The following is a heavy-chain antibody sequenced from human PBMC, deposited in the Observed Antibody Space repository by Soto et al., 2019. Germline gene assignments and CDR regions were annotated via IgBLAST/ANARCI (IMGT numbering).Heavy chain of an antibody. CDR2: ISGSGGST. Sequence: GGSLRLSCAASGFTFSSYAMSWVRQAPGKGLEWVSAISGSGGSTYYADSVKGRFTISRDNSKNTLYLQMNSLRADDTAVYYCSKDRGYYDSSGLTSYKDEWGQETLDPVSS. CDR3: SKDRGYYDSSGLTSYKDE. V-gene: IGHV3-23*01. J-gene: IGHJ4*02. D-gene: IGHD3-22*01. CDR1: GFTFSSYA.